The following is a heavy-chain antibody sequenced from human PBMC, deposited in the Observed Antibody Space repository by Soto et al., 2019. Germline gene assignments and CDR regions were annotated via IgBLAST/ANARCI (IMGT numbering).Heavy chain of an antibody. CDR1: GYTFTGYY. CDR2: INPNSGGT. V-gene: IGHV1-2*04. CDR3: VREKVVVAATHYYGMDV. Sequence: ASVKVSCKASGYTFTGYYMHWVRQAPGQGLEWMGWINPNSGGTNYAQKFQGWVTMTRDTSISTAYMELSRLRSDDTAVYYCVREKVVVAATHYYGMDVWGQGTTVTVSS. D-gene: IGHD2-15*01. J-gene: IGHJ6*02.